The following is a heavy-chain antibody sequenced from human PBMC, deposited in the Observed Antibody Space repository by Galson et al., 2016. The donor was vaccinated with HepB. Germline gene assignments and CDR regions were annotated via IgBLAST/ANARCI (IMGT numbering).Heavy chain of an antibody. CDR3: AKDDDDYNDAFGI. V-gene: IGHV3-23*01. CDR2: ISGSGVGT. Sequence: SLRLSCAASGFTFRSYTMSWVRQAPGKGLEWVSAISGSGVGTYYADSVKGRFTISRDNSKNTLYLQMNSLRAEDTAVYYCAKDDDDYNDAFGIWGQGTMVTVSS. D-gene: IGHD5-24*01. J-gene: IGHJ3*02. CDR1: GFTFRSYT.